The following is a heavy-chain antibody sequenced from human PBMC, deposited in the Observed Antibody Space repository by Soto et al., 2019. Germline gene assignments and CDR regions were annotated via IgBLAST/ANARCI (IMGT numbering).Heavy chain of an antibody. Sequence: PSETLSLTCTVSGGSISSYYWSWIRQPAGKGLEWIGRIYTSGSTNYNPSLKSRVTMSVDTSKNQFSLKLSPVTAADTAVYYCARQWLVAVDDAFDIWGQGTMVTVSS. CDR1: GGSISSYY. D-gene: IGHD6-19*01. V-gene: IGHV4-4*07. J-gene: IGHJ3*02. CDR2: IYTSGST. CDR3: ARQWLVAVDDAFDI.